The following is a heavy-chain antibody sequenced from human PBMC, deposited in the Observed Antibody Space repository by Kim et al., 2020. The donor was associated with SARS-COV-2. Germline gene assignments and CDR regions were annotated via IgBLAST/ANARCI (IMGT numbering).Heavy chain of an antibody. J-gene: IGHJ4*02. CDR3: AKGWVSSSGRGDLFDY. V-gene: IGHV3-9*01. D-gene: IGHD6-25*01. Sequence: DYVKGRLTSSRDDAKTSLYLQMNSLRPEDTALYYCAKGWVSSSGRGDLFDYWGQGTLVTVSS.